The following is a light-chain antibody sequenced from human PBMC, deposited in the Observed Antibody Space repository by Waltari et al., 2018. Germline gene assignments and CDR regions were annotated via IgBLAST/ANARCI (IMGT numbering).Light chain of an antibody. CDR2: AAS. CDR3: QQSYSTLTPTWT. Sequence: DIQMTQSPSSLSASVGDRVTITCRASQSISSYLNWYQQKPGKAPKLLIYAASSLQSGVPSRFSGSGSGTDFTLTISSLQPEDFATYYCQQSYSTLTPTWTFGQGTKVEIK. CDR1: QSISSY. J-gene: IGKJ1*01. V-gene: IGKV1-39*01.